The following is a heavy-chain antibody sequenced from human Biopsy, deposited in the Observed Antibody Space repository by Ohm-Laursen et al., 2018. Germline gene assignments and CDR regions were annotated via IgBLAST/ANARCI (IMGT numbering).Heavy chain of an antibody. CDR2: IYYTGST. D-gene: IGHD3-16*01. V-gene: IGHV4-59*01. J-gene: IGHJ4*02. CDR1: GGSISSYY. Sequence: TLSLTCSVSGGSISSYYWSWIRQPPGEGLEWIGYIYYTGSTNYNPSVKSRVTISVDTSKNQFSLKLNSVTAADTAVYFCARDSRGGHLNTTLITGKSLDSWGQGILVTVSS. CDR3: ARDSRGGHLNTTLITGKSLDS.